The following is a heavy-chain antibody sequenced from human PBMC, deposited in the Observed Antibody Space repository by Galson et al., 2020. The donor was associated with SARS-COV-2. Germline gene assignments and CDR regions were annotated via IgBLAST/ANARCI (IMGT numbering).Heavy chain of an antibody. CDR3: ARYGGTTLFDF. CDR1: GVSISSSFYS. J-gene: IGHJ4*02. V-gene: IGHV4-30-2*01. CDR2: ISHLGST. Sequence: SETLSLTCTVSGVSISSSFYSWSWIRQPPGKGLEWIGYISHLGSTYYNPSLKSRVTISVDGSQNQFSLNLSSVTAADTAVYYCARYGGTTLFDFWGQGTLVTVSS. D-gene: IGHD3-16*01.